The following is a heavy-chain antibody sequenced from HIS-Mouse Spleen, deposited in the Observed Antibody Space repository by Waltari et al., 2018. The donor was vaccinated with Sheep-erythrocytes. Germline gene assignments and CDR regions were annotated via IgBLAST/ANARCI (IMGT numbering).Heavy chain of an antibody. J-gene: IGHJ4*02. CDR3: AKVTNSGSYDWDY. CDR2: VSYDGSNK. CDR1: GFTFSSYG. V-gene: IGHV3-30*18. D-gene: IGHD1-26*01. Sequence: QVQLVESGGGVVQPGRSLRLSCAASGFTFSSYGMHWVRPAPRKGLEWVAVVSYDGSNKYYADSVKGRFTISRDNSKNTLYLQMNSLRAEDTAVYYCAKVTNSGSYDWDYWGQGTLVTVSS.